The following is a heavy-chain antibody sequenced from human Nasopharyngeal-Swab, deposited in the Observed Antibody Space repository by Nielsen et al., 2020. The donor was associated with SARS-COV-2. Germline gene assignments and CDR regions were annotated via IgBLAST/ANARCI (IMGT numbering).Heavy chain of an antibody. CDR1: GFTFSNYA. J-gene: IGHJ3*01. Sequence: GESLKISCAASGFTFSNYAIHWVRQAPGKGLEWVAGVSYDGTDAFYADSVKGRFAISKDNYKITLFLQMNSLRAEDTAVYYCVRVAAGEMATIFSAFDVWGQGTLVTVSS. CDR3: VRVAAGEMATIFSAFDV. D-gene: IGHD5-24*01. V-gene: IGHV3-30*09. CDR2: VSYDGTDA.